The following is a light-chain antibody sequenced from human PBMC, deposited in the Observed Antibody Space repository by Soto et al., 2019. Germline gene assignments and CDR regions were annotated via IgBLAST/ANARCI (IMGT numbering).Light chain of an antibody. V-gene: IGKV1-39*01. CDR3: QQTHTSPTWT. Sequence: DIQMTQSQSSLSASVGDRVTITCRASQSIRSYLNWYQQQLGKAPNLLINLASTLQSGVPSRFIGNGSGTEFTLTTSSLQPEDFATYYCQQTHTSPTWTFVPGTQVEVK. CDR2: LAS. J-gene: IGKJ1*01. CDR1: QSIRSY.